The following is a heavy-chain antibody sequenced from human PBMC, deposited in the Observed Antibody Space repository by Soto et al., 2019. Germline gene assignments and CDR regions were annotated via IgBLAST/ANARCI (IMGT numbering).Heavy chain of an antibody. CDR3: AREDYYDSSGYLPVRYYFGMDV. D-gene: IGHD3-22*01. J-gene: IGHJ6*02. CDR2: IGAYNGHT. Sequence: ASLKLSCKASGYTFTNSGISWVRQAPGQGLEWMGWIGAYNGHTKYAQKLQGRVTMTTDTSTSTAYMELRSLKSDDAAVYYCAREDYYDSSGYLPVRYYFGMDVWGQGTTVTVSS. V-gene: IGHV1-18*01. CDR1: GYTFTNSG.